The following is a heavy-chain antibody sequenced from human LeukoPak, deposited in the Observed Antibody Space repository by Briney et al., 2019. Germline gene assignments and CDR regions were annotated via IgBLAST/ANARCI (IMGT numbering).Heavy chain of an antibody. V-gene: IGHV4-61*01. J-gene: IGHJ2*01. CDR3: SRDLSLSGEDLYWYFDL. D-gene: IGHD2-15*01. CDR1: GGSVSSVSYY. Sequence: SEILSLTCTVSGGSVSSVSYYWSWIREPPGKGLEWIGYIYYSGTTNYNPSLKSRVTISVDTSKNQFSLKLSSVTAADTAVYYCSRDLSLSGEDLYWYFDLWGRGTLVTVSS. CDR2: IYYSGTT.